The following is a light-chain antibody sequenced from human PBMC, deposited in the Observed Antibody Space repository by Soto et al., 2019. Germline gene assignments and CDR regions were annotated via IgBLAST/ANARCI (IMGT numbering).Light chain of an antibody. Sequence: EIVLTQSPGTLSLSPGERATLSCRASQSVSSKYLAWYQQKPGQAPRVLIYGTSIRAAGVPERFSGGGSGTDFTLTITTLEPEDFAVYYCQQYGSSLFTFGPGTKVDCK. J-gene: IGKJ3*01. V-gene: IGKV3-20*01. CDR3: QQYGSSLFT. CDR2: GTS. CDR1: QSVSSKY.